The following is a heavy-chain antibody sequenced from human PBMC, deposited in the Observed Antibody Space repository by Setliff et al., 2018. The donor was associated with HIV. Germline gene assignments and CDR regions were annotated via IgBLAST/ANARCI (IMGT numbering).Heavy chain of an antibody. CDR3: ARVRFFDRIGYFARPYYFLDS. CDR1: DGSFSGYY. CDR2: ISHSGSP. J-gene: IGHJ4*02. Sequence: SETLSLTCAVNDGSFSGYYWTWIRQPPGKGLEWIGEISHSGSPNYNPSLKSRVTMSRGTSKNQLSLSLSSVTAADTAVYYCARVRFFDRIGYFARPYYFLDSWGQGTLVTSPQ. V-gene: IGHV4-34*01. D-gene: IGHD3-22*01.